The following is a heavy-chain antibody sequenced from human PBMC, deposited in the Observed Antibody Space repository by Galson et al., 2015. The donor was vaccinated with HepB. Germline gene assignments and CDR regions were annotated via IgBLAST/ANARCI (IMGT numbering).Heavy chain of an antibody. J-gene: IGHJ4*02. V-gene: IGHV3-30-3*01. CDR3: ARDTAYYDTSGSLDY. CDR1: EFTFSTYA. D-gene: IGHD3-22*01. Sequence: SLRLSCAASEFTFSTYAMHWVRQAPGKGLEWVAVISYDGSNKYFAGSVKGRFTISRDNSKNTLYLQMNSLRAEDTAVYYCARDTAYYDTSGSLDYWGQGTLVTVSS. CDR2: ISYDGSNK.